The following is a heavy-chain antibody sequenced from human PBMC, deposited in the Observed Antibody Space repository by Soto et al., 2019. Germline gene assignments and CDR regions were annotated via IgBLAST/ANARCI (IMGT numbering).Heavy chain of an antibody. D-gene: IGHD3-10*01. J-gene: IGHJ6*03. CDR2: IIPILDVA. CDR1: GDIFSNYT. V-gene: IGHV1-69*02. CDR3: ARVKTDSGSYEGDYYMDV. Sequence: QVQLVQSGAEVQKPGSSVRVSCKASGDIFSNYTISWVRQAPGQRLEWMGRIIPILDVANYAMRIQGRVTITADKSTSTVYMELSSLRSEDTAIYYCARVKTDSGSYEGDYYMDVWGKGTTVTVSS.